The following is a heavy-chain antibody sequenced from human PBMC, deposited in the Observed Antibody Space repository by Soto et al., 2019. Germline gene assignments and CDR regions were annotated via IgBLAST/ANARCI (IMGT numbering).Heavy chain of an antibody. CDR3: ARDYSYGYFDY. CDR2: IHYSGST. V-gene: IGHV4-31*03. CDR1: GVSISTGGYY. J-gene: IGHJ4*02. D-gene: IGHD3-10*01. Sequence: SETLSLTCTVSGVSISTGGYYWSWIRQHPGKGLEWIGYIHYSGSTFYNPSLESRVTISLDTSENQFSLKVSSVTAADTAVYYCARDYSYGYFDYWGQGTLVTVSS.